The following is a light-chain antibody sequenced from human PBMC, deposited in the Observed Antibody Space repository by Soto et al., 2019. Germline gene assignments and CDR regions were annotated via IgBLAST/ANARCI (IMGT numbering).Light chain of an antibody. CDR1: SSNLGNNY. CDR2: DNN. V-gene: IGLV1-51*01. Sequence: QSVLTQPPSVSAAPGQKVTISCSGSSSNLGNNYVSWYQQLPGTAPKLLIYDNNKRPSGIPDRFSGSKSGTSATLGITGLQTGDEADYYCGTWDSSLSAVVFGGGTKLTDL. J-gene: IGLJ2*01. CDR3: GTWDSSLSAVV.